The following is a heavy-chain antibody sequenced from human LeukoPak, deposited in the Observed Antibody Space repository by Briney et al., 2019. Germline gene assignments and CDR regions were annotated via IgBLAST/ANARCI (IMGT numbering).Heavy chain of an antibody. CDR2: INHSGST. CDR3: ARGLRRITMIVVVITTGLRFDP. J-gene: IGHJ5*02. D-gene: IGHD3-22*01. V-gene: IGHV4-34*01. CDR1: GGSFSGYY. Sequence: SETLSLTCAVYGGSFSGYYWSWIRQPPGKGLEWIGEINHSGSTNYNPSLKSRVTISVDTSKNQFSLKLSSVTAADTAVYYCARGLRRITMIVVVITTGLRFDPWGQGTLVTVSS.